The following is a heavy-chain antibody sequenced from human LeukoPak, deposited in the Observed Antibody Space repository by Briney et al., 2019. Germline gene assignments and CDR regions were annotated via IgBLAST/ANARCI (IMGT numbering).Heavy chain of an antibody. CDR2: IIPIFGTA. D-gene: IGHD4-17*01. Sequence: SVKVSCKASGGTFSSYAISWVRQAPGQGLEWMGGIIPIFGTANYAQKLQGRVTMTTDTSTSTAYMELRSLRSDDTAVYYCARDGYGRLYYYYGMDVWGQGTTVTVSS. CDR3: ARDGYGRLYYYYGMDV. V-gene: IGHV1-69*05. J-gene: IGHJ6*02. CDR1: GGTFSSYA.